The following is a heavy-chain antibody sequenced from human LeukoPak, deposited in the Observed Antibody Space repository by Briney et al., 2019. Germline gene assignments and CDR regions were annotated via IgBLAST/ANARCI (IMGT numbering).Heavy chain of an antibody. D-gene: IGHD2-2*01. V-gene: IGHV1-2*02. CDR1: GYTFTDYY. J-gene: IGHJ4*02. CDR3: TRANFLYCSSTSCLFDY. Sequence: GASVKVSCKASGYTFTDYYMHWVRQAPGQGFEWMGWLNPNDGDTYYAQKFQGRVTMTRDTSISTAHMEVSRLRSDDTAVYYCTRANFLYCSSTSCLFDYWGQGTLVTVSS. CDR2: LNPNDGDT.